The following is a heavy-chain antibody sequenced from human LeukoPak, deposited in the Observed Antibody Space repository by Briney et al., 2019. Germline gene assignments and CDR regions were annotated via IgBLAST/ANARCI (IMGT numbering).Heavy chain of an antibody. CDR3: ARGYSGYGPYYYGMDV. CDR1: GGSISSYY. Sequence: SETLSLTCTVSGGSISSYYWSWIRQPPGKGLEWIGEINHSGSTNYNPSLKSRVTISVDTSKNQFSLKLSSVTAADTAVYYCARGYSGYGPYYYGMDVWGQGTTVTVSS. CDR2: INHSGST. J-gene: IGHJ6*02. V-gene: IGHV4-34*01. D-gene: IGHD5-12*01.